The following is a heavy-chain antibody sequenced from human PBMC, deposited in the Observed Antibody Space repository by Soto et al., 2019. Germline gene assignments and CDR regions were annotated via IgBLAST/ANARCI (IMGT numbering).Heavy chain of an antibody. Sequence: VLLVESGGGVVQPGRSLRLSCAASGFTFSSYAMSWVRQAPGKGLEWVSAISGSGGSTYYADSVKGRFTISRDNSKNTLYLQMNSLRAEDTAVYYCAKYHVLLWFGELSGGQGTLVTVSS. CDR1: GFTFSSYA. CDR2: ISGSGGST. V-gene: IGHV3-23*04. CDR3: AKYHVLLWFGELS. D-gene: IGHD3-10*01. J-gene: IGHJ4*02.